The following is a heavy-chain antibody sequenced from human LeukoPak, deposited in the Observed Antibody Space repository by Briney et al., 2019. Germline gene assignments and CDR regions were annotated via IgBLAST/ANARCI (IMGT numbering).Heavy chain of an antibody. Sequence: GGSLRLSCAASGFTLSSNYMSWVRQAPGKGLAWVSVIYSGGSTYYADSVKGRFTISRDNSKNTLYLQMNSLRAEDTAVYYCARDGRLDAFDIWGQGTMVTVSS. CDR2: IYSGGST. V-gene: IGHV3-53*01. J-gene: IGHJ3*02. CDR1: GFTLSSNY. D-gene: IGHD6-25*01. CDR3: ARDGRLDAFDI.